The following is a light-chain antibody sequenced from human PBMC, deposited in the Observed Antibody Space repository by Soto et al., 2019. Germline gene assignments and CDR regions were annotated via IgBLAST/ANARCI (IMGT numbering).Light chain of an antibody. CDR3: QQYGSSPRT. CDR2: GAS. V-gene: IGKV3-20*01. CDR1: QSVSSTY. J-gene: IGKJ1*01. Sequence: PGARATLSCRASQSVSSTYLAWYQQKPGQAPRLLIYGASSRATGIPDRFSGSGSGTDFTLTISRLEPEDFAVYYCQQYGSSPRTFGQGTKVEIK.